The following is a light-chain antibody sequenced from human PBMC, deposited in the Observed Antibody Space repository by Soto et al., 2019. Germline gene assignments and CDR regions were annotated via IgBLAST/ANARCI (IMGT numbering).Light chain of an antibody. CDR1: QSVGS. J-gene: IGKJ5*01. CDR3: QKYNNWPPIT. Sequence: EIVLTQSPATLAVFPCGRGTRVCSACQSVGSVAWYQQKRGQAPTLVIYGTYTRATGIPDTFSGSGSGTEFTLTISSLKSEDFAVYYCQKYNNWPPITFGQGTRLEIK. CDR2: GTY. V-gene: IGKV3-15*01.